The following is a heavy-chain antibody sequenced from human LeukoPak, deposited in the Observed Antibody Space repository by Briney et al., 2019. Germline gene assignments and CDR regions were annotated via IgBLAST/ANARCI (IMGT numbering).Heavy chain of an antibody. CDR2: INPSGGST. Sequence: ASVKVSCKASGYTFTGYYMHWVRQAPGQGLEWMGIINPSGGSTSYAQKFQGRVTMTRDMSTSTVYMELSSLRSEDTAVYYCARVDYGGNSGGGYYYYYYMDVWGKGTTVTISS. CDR3: ARVDYGGNSGGGYYYYYYMDV. D-gene: IGHD4-23*01. CDR1: GYTFTGYY. J-gene: IGHJ6*03. V-gene: IGHV1-46*01.